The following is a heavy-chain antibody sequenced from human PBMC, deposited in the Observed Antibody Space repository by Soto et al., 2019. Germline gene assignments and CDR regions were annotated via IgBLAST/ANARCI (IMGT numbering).Heavy chain of an antibody. D-gene: IGHD1-26*01. Sequence: EVHLLESGGGLEQPGGSLRLSCAASGFTFSSFGMSWVRQAPGKGLEWVSTINYSGGNTYYADSVKGRFTISRDNSKNTLYLQMNSLRAEDTAVYYCSKSLGATRTFDYWGQGTLVTVSS. CDR3: SKSLGATRTFDY. CDR1: GFTFSSFG. J-gene: IGHJ4*02. CDR2: INYSGGNT. V-gene: IGHV3-23*01.